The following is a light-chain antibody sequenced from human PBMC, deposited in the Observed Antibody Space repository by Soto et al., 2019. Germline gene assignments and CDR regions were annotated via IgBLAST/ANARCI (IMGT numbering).Light chain of an antibody. V-gene: IGLV2-14*01. J-gene: IGLJ3*02. CDR1: SSDIGAYKY. Sequence: QSALTQPASVSGSPGQPITISCSGTSSDIGAYKYVSWYQQHPGKVPKLMIYEINNRPSGVSDRFSGSKSGNTASLTISGLQAEDEADYYCSSYTGDNTGMFGGGTQLTVL. CDR2: EIN. CDR3: SSYTGDNTGM.